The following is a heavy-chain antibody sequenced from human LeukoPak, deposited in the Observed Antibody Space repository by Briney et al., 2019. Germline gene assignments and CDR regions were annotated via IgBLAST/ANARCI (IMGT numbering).Heavy chain of an antibody. V-gene: IGHV3-48*02. D-gene: IGHD2/OR15-2a*01. CDR2: ISDSSSTI. CDR3: AREFLSGSFDI. J-gene: IGHJ3*02. CDR1: GGSISSSSYY. Sequence: ETLSLTCTVSGGSISSSSYYWGWVRQTPGKGLEWISYISDSSSTIYYADSVKGRFTISRDNAENSLFLQMNSLRDEDTAVYYCAREFLSGSFDIWGQGTKVTVSS.